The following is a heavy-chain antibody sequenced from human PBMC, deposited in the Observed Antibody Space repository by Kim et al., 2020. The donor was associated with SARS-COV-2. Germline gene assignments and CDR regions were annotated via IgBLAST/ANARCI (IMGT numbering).Heavy chain of an antibody. J-gene: IGHJ4*02. V-gene: IGHV3-23*01. Sequence: TYDADSGKGRFTISRDNSKNTLYLQMNSLRAEDTAVYYCAGGSSRSGFDYWGQGTLVTVSS. D-gene: IGHD2-2*01. CDR2: T. CDR3: AGGSSRSGFDY.